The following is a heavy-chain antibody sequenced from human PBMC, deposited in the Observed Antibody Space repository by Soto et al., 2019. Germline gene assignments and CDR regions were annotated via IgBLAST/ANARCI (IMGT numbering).Heavy chain of an antibody. CDR2: IIPIFGTA. CDR1: GGTFSSYA. D-gene: IGHD3-22*01. V-gene: IGHV1-69*06. CDR3: ARGDYYDSSGYYYSAGKNDY. J-gene: IGHJ4*02. Sequence: ASVKVSCKASGGTFSSYAISWVRQAPGQGLEWMGGIIPIFGTANYAQKFQGRVTITADKSTSTAYMELSSLRSEDTAVYCCARGDYYDSSGYYYSAGKNDYWGQGTLVTVSS.